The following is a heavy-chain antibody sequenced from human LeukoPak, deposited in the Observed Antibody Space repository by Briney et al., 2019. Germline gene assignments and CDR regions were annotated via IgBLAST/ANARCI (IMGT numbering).Heavy chain of an antibody. D-gene: IGHD1-26*01. CDR2: IYTSGST. J-gene: IGHJ4*02. CDR1: GGSISSYY. CDR3: AKSGGYGLIDY. Sequence: SETLSLTCTVSGGSISSYYWSWIRQPAGKGLEWIGRIYTSGSTNYNPSLKSRVTMSVDTSKNQFSLRLNSVTAADTAMYYCAKSGGYGLIDYWGQGALVTVSS. V-gene: IGHV4-4*07.